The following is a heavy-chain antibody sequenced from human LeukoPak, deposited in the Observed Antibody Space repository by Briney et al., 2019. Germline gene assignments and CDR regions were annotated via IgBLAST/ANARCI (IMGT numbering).Heavy chain of an antibody. CDR3: ARCLNSVWYAEVAGAYSDY. Sequence: SETLSLTCTVSGGSISSGSYYWGWIRQPPGKGLEWIGNIYYSGSTYYNPSLKSRVSISVDTSKNQFSLKLTSVTAADTAVYYCARCLNSVWYAEVAGAYSDYWGPGTLVTASS. CDR1: GGSISSGSYY. D-gene: IGHD6-13*01. CDR2: IYYSGST. V-gene: IGHV4-39*07. J-gene: IGHJ4*01.